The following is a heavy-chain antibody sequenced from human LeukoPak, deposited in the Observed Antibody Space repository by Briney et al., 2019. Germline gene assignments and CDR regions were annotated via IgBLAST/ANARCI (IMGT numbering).Heavy chain of an antibody. Sequence: PGGSLRLSCEASGFDFGRYGMTWVRQAPGKGLEWVSAISGSGGSTYYADSVKGRFTISRDNSKNTLYLQMNSLKTEDTAVYYCTRLIPGLSVYGEDYWGQGTLVTVSS. V-gene: IGHV3-23*01. D-gene: IGHD4-17*01. CDR3: TRLIPGLSVYGEDY. CDR2: ISGSGGST. J-gene: IGHJ4*02. CDR1: GFDFGRYG.